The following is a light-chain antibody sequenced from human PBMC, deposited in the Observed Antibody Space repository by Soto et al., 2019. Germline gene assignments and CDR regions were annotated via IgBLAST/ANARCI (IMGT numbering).Light chain of an antibody. Sequence: DIQMTQSPSTLSASVGDRVTITCRASQSISTWLAWYQQEPGKAPKLLIHKASSLQSGVPSRFSGSGSGTDVTLTISSLHHDDFATDYCQQYNSYSPTFGQGTRVEIK. V-gene: IGKV1-5*03. CDR1: QSISTW. J-gene: IGKJ1*01. CDR2: KAS. CDR3: QQYNSYSPT.